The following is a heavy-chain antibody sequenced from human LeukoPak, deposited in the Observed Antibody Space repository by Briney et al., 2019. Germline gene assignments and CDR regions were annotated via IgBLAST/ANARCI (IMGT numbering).Heavy chain of an antibody. V-gene: IGHV4-59*08. CDR2: IYYSGST. Sequence: PSETLSLTCTVSGGSISSYYWSWLRQPPGKGLEWIGYIYYSGSTNYNPSLKSRVTISVDTSKNQFSLKLSSVTAADTAVYYCATYCSSTSCYTPFDYWGQGTLVTVSS. J-gene: IGHJ4*02. CDR1: GGSISSYY. CDR3: ATYCSSTSCYTPFDY. D-gene: IGHD2-2*02.